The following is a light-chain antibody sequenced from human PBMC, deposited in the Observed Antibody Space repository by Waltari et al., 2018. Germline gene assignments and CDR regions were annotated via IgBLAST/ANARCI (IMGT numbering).Light chain of an antibody. CDR2: SNN. Sequence: QSVLTQPPSASGTPGQRVPISCSGSSSNIGSNTVIWYQQLPGTAPKLLIYSNNQRPSGVPDRFSGSKSGTSASLAISGLQSEDEADYYCAAWDDSLNGWVFGGGTKLTVL. V-gene: IGLV1-44*01. CDR3: AAWDDSLNGWV. CDR1: SSNIGSNT. J-gene: IGLJ3*02.